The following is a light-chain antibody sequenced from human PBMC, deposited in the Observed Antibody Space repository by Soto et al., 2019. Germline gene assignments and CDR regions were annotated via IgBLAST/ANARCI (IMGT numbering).Light chain of an antibody. V-gene: IGKV3-11*01. CDR2: DAS. Sequence: EIVLTQSPATLSLSPGDRATLSCRASQAFSSHLAWYQQKPGQAPRLLIYDASKMATGIPARFSGRWSGTDFTLTISSLESEDFAVYYCQQCSNWPPVITFGQGTRLEIK. CDR1: QAFSSH. CDR3: QQCSNWPPVIT. J-gene: IGKJ5*01.